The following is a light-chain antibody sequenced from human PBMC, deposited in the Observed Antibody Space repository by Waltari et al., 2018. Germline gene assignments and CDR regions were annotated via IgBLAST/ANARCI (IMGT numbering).Light chain of an antibody. J-gene: IGKJ4*01. CDR3: QQYYNTPLT. CDR1: ESVLYSSNNKNH. CDR2: WAS. Sequence: DIVMTQSPASLTVSLGDRATINCTTSESVLYSSNNKNHLAWYQQKPGQPPKLLLYWASTRKSGVPERFSGSGSETDFTLTVTSLQAEDVAVYYCQQYYNTPLTFGGGTKVEIK. V-gene: IGKV4-1*01.